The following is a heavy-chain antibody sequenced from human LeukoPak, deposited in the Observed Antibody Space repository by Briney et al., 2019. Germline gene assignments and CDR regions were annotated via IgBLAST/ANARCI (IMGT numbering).Heavy chain of an antibody. V-gene: IGHV3-23*01. J-gene: IGHJ4*02. CDR1: GFTFSSYA. CDR2: ISGSGGST. CDR3: AKDLGGYGDPYYFDY. D-gene: IGHD4-17*01. Sequence: GGSLRLSCAASGFTFSSYAMSWVRQAPGKGLEWVSAISGSGGSTYYADSVKGRFTISRDNSKNTLYLQMNSLRAEDTAVYYCAKDLGGYGDPYYFDYWGRGTLVTVSS.